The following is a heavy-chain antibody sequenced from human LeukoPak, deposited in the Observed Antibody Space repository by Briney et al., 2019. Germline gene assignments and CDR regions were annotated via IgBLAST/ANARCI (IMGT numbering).Heavy chain of an antibody. J-gene: IGHJ4*02. D-gene: IGHD6-19*01. CDR3: ARDAVVAVAGMYYFDY. V-gene: IGHV3-7*01. Sequence: PGGSLRLSCAASGFTFSSYWMSWVRQAPGKRLEWVANIKQDGSEKYYVDSVKGRFTISRDNAKNSLYLQMNSLRAEDTAVYYCARDAVVAVAGMYYFDYWGQGTLVTVSS. CDR2: IKQDGSEK. CDR1: GFTFSSYW.